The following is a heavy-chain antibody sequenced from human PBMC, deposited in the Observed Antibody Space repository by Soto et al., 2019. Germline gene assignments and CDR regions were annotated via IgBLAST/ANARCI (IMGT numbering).Heavy chain of an antibody. D-gene: IGHD5-18*01. CDR3: ARDNVVDTAMVSSYDY. Sequence: WGSLRVSCASSVFTFSSYAMHWVRQAPGKGLEWVAVISYDGSNKYYADSVKGRFTISRDNSKNTLYLQMNSLRAEDTAVYYCARDNVVDTAMVSSYDYWGQGTLVTVSS. CDR1: VFTFSSYA. V-gene: IGHV3-30-3*01. J-gene: IGHJ4*02. CDR2: ISYDGSNK.